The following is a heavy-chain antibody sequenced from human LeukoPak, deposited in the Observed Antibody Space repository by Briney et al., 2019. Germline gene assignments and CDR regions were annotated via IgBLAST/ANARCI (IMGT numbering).Heavy chain of an antibody. CDR3: ATYFLDTSARD. D-gene: IGHD3-22*01. CDR2: INPNSGGT. V-gene: IGHV1-2*02. Sequence: ASVKVSCKASGYTFTGYYMFWVRQAPGQGPEWMGWINPNSGGTNYAQKFQDRVTMTSDTSISTGYMELSSLRSDDTAVYYCATYFLDTSARDWGQGTLVTVSS. CDR1: GYTFTGYY. J-gene: IGHJ4*02.